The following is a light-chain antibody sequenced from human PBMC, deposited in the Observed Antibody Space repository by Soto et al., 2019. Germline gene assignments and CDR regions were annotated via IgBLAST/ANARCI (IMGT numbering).Light chain of an antibody. Sequence: DIILTQSPDTLSLSPGERATLSCRASQNVRTFLAWYQQKPGQAPRLLISDASYRATGVPPRFSGSGSGTDFTLTISSLEPEDFVVYYCLQRSDWPLTFGGGSKVEI. CDR3: LQRSDWPLT. J-gene: IGKJ4*01. CDR1: QNVRTF. CDR2: DAS. V-gene: IGKV3-11*01.